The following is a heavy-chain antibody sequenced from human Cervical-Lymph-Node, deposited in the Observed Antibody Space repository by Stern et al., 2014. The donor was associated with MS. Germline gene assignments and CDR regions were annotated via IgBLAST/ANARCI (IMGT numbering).Heavy chain of an antibody. CDR3: ARGYTTSSGRPDY. J-gene: IGHJ4*02. CDR2: SLSGGAT. Sequence: QVQLQESGPGLVKPSETLSLTCTVSGGSTSSYYWSWIRQPPGKGLEWIGYSLSGGATKNTPPHKGRVTISVNTSKTQFARNRSSGTAADAAVYYCARGYTTSSGRPDYWGQGTLVTVST. CDR1: GGSTSSYY. V-gene: IGHV4-59*08. D-gene: IGHD6-6*01.